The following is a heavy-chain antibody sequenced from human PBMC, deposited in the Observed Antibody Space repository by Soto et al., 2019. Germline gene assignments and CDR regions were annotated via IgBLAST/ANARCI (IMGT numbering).Heavy chain of an antibody. D-gene: IGHD1-26*01. CDR3: ARGRIVGATYYYFGMDV. CDR1: GYTFTSYG. Sequence: QVQLVQSGAEVKKPGASVKVSCKASGYTFTSYGISWVRQAPGQGLEWMGWISAYNGNTNYAQKLQGRVTMTTDTATSTAYMELRSLRADDTAVYYCARGRIVGATYYYFGMDVWGQGTTVTVSS. CDR2: ISAYNGNT. V-gene: IGHV1-18*04. J-gene: IGHJ6*02.